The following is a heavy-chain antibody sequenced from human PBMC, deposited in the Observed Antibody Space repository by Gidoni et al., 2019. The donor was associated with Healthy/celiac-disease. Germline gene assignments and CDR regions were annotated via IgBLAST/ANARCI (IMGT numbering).Heavy chain of an antibody. J-gene: IGHJ4*02. CDR2: MNPNSGNT. CDR1: GYTFTSYD. V-gene: IGHV1-8*01. D-gene: IGHD5-12*01. Sequence: QVQLVQSGAEVKKPGASVKASCKASGYTFTSYDINWVRQATGQGLEWMGWMNPNSGNTGYAQKFQGRILMTRNTSISTAYMELSSLRSEDTAMYYCARGSPRYSAYGDYWGQGTLVTVSS. CDR3: ARGSPRYSAYGDY.